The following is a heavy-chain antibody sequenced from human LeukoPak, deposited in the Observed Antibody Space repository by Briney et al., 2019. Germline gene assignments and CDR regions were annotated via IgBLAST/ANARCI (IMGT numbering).Heavy chain of an antibody. CDR2: ISWNSGSI. Sequence: PGGSLRLSCAASGFTFDDYAMHWVRQAPGKGLEWVSGISWNSGSIGYADSVKGRFTISRDNAKNSLYLQMNSLRAEDMALYYCAKDLSKREMATIPTFDIWGQGTMVTVSS. CDR1: GFTFDDYA. J-gene: IGHJ3*02. D-gene: IGHD5-24*01. CDR3: AKDLSKREMATIPTFDI. V-gene: IGHV3-9*03.